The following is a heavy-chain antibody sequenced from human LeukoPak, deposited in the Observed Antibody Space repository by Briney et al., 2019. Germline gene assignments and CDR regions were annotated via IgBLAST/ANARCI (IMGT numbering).Heavy chain of an antibody. D-gene: IGHD6-6*01. V-gene: IGHV3-7*05. Sequence: PGGSLRLSCAASRFTFSSYEMNWVRQAPGKGLEWVATIKQDGSEKYYVDSVKGRFTISRDNAKNSLYLQMNSLRAEDTAVYYCACRAIPDRPYYLDFWGQGTLVAVSS. CDR3: ACRAIPDRPYYLDF. CDR2: IKQDGSEK. J-gene: IGHJ4*02. CDR1: RFTFSSYE.